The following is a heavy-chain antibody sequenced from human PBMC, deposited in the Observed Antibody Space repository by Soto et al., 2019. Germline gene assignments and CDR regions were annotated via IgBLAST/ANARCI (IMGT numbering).Heavy chain of an antibody. V-gene: IGHV3-30-3*01. CDR2: ISYDGSNK. CDR3: ARGGKLFSFDY. CDR1: GFTFSSYA. Sequence: QVQLVESGGGVVQPGRSLRLSCAASGFTFSSYAMHWVRQAPGKGLEWVAVISYDGSNKYYADSVKGRFTISSDNSKNTLYLQMNSLRAEDTAVYYCARGGKLFSFDYWGQGTLVTVSS. J-gene: IGHJ4*02. D-gene: IGHD2-21*01.